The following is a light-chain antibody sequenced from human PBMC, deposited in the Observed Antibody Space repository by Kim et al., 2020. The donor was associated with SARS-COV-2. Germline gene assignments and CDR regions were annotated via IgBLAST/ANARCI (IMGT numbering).Light chain of an antibody. CDR3: QQYFDFPYT. CDR1: QKIARY. CDR2: AAY. V-gene: IGKV1D-8*02. J-gene: IGKJ2*01. Sequence: SASPGYKVTIACRLTQKIARYVAWFQQRPGKAPQLLSYAAYTLHTGAPARFSGSGSGTDFTLTINPLQSEDSATYFCQQYFDFPYTFGQGTKLEI.